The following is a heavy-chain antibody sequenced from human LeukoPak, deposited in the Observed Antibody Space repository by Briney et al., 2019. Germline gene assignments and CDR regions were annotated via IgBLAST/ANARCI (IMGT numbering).Heavy chain of an antibody. V-gene: IGHV4-59*08. D-gene: IGHD6-13*01. CDR2: IYYSGST. J-gene: IGHJ5*02. CDR3: ARHIAADGRDPGGNWFDP. Sequence: PSETLSLTCTVSGGSISSYYWSWIRHPPGKRLEFIGYIYYSGSTNYNPSLKSRVTISVDTSKNQFSLKLSSVTAADTAVYYCARHIAADGRDPGGNWFDPGGQGTLVTVSS. CDR1: GGSISSYY.